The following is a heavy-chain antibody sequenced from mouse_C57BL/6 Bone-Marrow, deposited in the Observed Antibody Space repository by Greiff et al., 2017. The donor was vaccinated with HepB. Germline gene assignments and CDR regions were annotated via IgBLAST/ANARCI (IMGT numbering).Heavy chain of an antibody. D-gene: IGHD1-1*01. CDR3: ARGYYYGSSYVDWDWYFDV. CDR2: IYPGNGDT. CDR1: GYTFTSYN. V-gene: IGHV1-12*01. Sequence: QVQLQQSGAELVRPGASVKMSCKASGYTFTSYNMHWVKQTPRQGLEWIGAIYPGNGDTSYNQKFKGKATLTVDKSSSTAYMQLSSLTSEDSAVYFCARGYYYGSSYVDWDWYFDVWGTGTTVTVSS. J-gene: IGHJ1*03.